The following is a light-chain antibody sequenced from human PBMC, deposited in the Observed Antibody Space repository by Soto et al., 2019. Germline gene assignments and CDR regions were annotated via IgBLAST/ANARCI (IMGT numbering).Light chain of an antibody. Sequence: EIVLIQSPATLSLSPGERATLSCRASQSVGSYLAWYQHKPGQAPRLLISDASNRATGIPARFSGSGSETDFTLTISSLQSEDFAIYYCQHYDNWPFTFGQGTKLEI. V-gene: IGKV3-11*01. CDR3: QHYDNWPFT. CDR2: DAS. CDR1: QSVGSY. J-gene: IGKJ2*01.